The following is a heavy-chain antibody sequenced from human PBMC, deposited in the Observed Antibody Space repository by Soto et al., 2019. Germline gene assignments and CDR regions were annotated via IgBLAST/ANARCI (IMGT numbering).Heavy chain of an antibody. Sequence: GGSLRLSCAASGFTFSSYAMSWVRQAPGKGLEWVSAISGSGGSTYYADSVKGRFTISRDNSKNTLYLQMNSLRAEDTAVYYCAKEGGTLRDYDSSGYYPYWGQGTLVTVSS. V-gene: IGHV3-23*01. CDR1: GFTFSSYA. CDR3: AKEGGTLRDYDSSGYYPY. J-gene: IGHJ4*02. CDR2: ISGSGGST. D-gene: IGHD3-22*01.